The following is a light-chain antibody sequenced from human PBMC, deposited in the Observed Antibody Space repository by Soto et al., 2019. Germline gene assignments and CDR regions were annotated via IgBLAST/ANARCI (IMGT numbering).Light chain of an antibody. J-gene: IGKJ1*01. V-gene: IGKV1-9*01. CDR1: QGISSY. CDR2: AAS. Sequence: DIQLTQSPSFLSASVGDRVTITCRASQGISSYLAWYQQKPGKAPKLPIYAASTLQSGVPSRFSGSGSGTEFTLTISSLQPEDFATYYCQQLNSYLWTFGQGTKV. CDR3: QQLNSYLWT.